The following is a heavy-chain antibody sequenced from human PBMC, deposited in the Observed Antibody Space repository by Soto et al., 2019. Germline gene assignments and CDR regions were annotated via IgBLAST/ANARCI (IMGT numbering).Heavy chain of an antibody. CDR3: GRGVYYDSGGYSPGDRTWFDP. J-gene: IGHJ5*02. V-gene: IGHV4-34*01. CDR2: INHSGST. D-gene: IGHD3-22*01. CDR1: GGSFSGYY. Sequence: SETLSLTCAVYGGSFSGYYWSWIRQPPGKGLEWIGEINHSGSTNYNPSLKSRVTISVDTSKNQFSLKLSSVTAADTAVYYCGRGVYYDSGGYSPGDRTWFDPWGKGTLVPVSS.